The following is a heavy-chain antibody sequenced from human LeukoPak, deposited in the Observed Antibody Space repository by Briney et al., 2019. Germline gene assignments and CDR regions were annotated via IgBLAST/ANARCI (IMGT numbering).Heavy chain of an antibody. J-gene: IGHJ6*02. Sequence: GRSLRLSCAASGFTFSRYGMHWVRQAPGKGLEWVAVISYDGSKKYYADSVKGRLTISRDNSKNTLYLQMNSLRAEDTAVYYCAKGLICSGGSCYGYYYYGVDVWGQGTTVTVSS. V-gene: IGHV3-30*18. CDR1: GFTFSRYG. D-gene: IGHD2-15*01. CDR3: AKGLICSGGSCYGYYYYGVDV. CDR2: ISYDGSKK.